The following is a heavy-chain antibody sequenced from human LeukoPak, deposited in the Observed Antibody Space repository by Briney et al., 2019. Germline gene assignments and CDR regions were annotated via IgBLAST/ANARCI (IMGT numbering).Heavy chain of an antibody. D-gene: IGHD3-3*01. CDR1: GGSVSSGSYY. CDR3: ARVIGENVFDI. V-gene: IGHV4-61*01. Sequence: SETLSLICTVSGGSVSSGSYYWSWLRQPPGKGLEWIGYFLYSGSTNYNPSLKSRVTISADTSKNQFSLKLSSVTAADTAEYFCARVIGENVFDIWGQGTMVTVSS. J-gene: IGHJ3*02. CDR2: FLYSGST.